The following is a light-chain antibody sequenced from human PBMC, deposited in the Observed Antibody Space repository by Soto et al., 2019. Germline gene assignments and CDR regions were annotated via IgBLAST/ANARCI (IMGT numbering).Light chain of an antibody. CDR2: EVS. V-gene: IGLV2-8*01. CDR3: AVWDDSLNGYV. Sequence: QSVLTQPPSASGSPGQSVTISCTGTSSDVGSYNYVSWYQQHPGKAPKLMIYEVSKRPSGVPHRFSGSKSGFTASLTVSGLQAEDEAAYYCAVWDDSLNGYVFGTGDKVPLL. CDR1: SSDVGSYNY. J-gene: IGLJ1*01.